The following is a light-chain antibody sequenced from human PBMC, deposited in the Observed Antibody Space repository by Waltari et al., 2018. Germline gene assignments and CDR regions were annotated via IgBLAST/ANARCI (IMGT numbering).Light chain of an antibody. CDR3: QQNSDWPRT. CDR1: QSISIH. CDR2: DTS. V-gene: IGKV3-11*01. J-gene: IGKJ1*01. Sequence: EIVLTQSPGTLSLSPGERATLSCRASQSISIHLPWFQQKPGQAPRLLIFDTSKRATGIPARFSGSGSGTEFTLTISSLEPEDFAVYYCQQNSDWPRTFGQGTNVEIK.